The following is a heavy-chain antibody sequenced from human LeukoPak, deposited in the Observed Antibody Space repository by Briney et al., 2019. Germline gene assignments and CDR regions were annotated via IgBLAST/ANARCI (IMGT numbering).Heavy chain of an antibody. CDR1: GGTFSSYA. J-gene: IGHJ4*02. Sequence: SVKVSCKASGGTFSSYAISWVRQAPGQGLEWMGGIIPIFGTANYAQKFQGRVTITADESASTTFMELSSLRSEDTAVYYCARDRKSGFNYASDNWGQGTLVTVSS. V-gene: IGHV1-69*13. CDR2: IIPIFGTA. D-gene: IGHD1-26*01. CDR3: ARDRKSGFNYASDN.